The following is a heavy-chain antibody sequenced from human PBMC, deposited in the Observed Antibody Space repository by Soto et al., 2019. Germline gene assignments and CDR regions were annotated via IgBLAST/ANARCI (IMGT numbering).Heavy chain of an antibody. D-gene: IGHD2-2*03. V-gene: IGHV3-30*03. CDR2: ISNDADNQ. J-gene: IGHJ4*02. Sequence: PGGPLRLSCAASGFLFSSFSMHWVRQGPVKGLERVALISNDADNQKYAESVTGRFTISRENSKKTLYVQMNSLRSEDAAVYYCARGTTYGYFHFWIRGPLVTVAS. CDR3: ARGTTYGYFHF. CDR1: GFLFSSFS.